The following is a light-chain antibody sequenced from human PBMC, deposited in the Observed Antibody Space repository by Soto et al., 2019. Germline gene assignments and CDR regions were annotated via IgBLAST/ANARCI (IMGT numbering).Light chain of an antibody. Sequence: QAVVIQESSLSVAPGAAGTLTCGLRSSPISTTYYPAWYQQTPGQAPRTLIYSTNTRSSGVPDRFSGSTRGNKAALTITGAQAEDEAEYHCVLYMGSGAYLFGPGTKLTVL. CDR1: SSPISTTYY. V-gene: IGLV8-61*01. J-gene: IGLJ1*01. CDR2: STN. CDR3: VLYMGSGAYL.